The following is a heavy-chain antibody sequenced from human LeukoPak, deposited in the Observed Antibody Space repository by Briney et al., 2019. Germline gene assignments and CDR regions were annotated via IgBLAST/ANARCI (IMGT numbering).Heavy chain of an antibody. D-gene: IGHD1-26*01. V-gene: IGHV4-34*01. CDR2: INHSGST. J-gene: IGHJ4*02. Sequence: PSETLSLTCAVYGGSFSGYYWSWIRQPPGKGLEWIGEINHSGSTNYNPSLKSRVTISVDTSKNQFSLKLSSVTAADTAVYYCASLYGVSDYALDDWGQGTLVTVSS. CDR3: ASLYGVSDYALDD. CDR1: GGSFSGYY.